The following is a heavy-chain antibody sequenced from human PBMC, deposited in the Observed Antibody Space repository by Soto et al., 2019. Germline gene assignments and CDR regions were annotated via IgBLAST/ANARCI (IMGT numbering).Heavy chain of an antibody. CDR2: ISAHNDNT. CDR3: ARGRYGDY. Sequence: QVNLVQSGAEVRKPGASVKVSCKGSGYTFTSYGIAWVRQAPGQGLEWMGWISAHNDNTNYAQKVQGRVTVTRDTSTSTAYMELRNLRSDDTAVYYCARGRYGDYGGQGALVTVSS. J-gene: IGHJ4*02. CDR1: GYTFTSYG. D-gene: IGHD1-1*01. V-gene: IGHV1-18*01.